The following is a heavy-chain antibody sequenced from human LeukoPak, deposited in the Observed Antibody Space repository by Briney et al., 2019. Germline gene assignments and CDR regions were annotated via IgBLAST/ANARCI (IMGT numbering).Heavy chain of an antibody. D-gene: IGHD6-19*01. V-gene: IGHV3-7*03. CDR2: LKQDAYQT. J-gene: IGHJ4*02. CDR1: GFSFSSSW. Sequence: GGSLRLSCAASGFSFSSSWMVWVRQAPGQGLEWVANLKQDAYQTFYLESVKGRFTISRDNAKNSLYLYMNSLRVEDTAMYYCARDRRSGLDHWGQGALVTVSS. CDR3: ARDRRSGLDH.